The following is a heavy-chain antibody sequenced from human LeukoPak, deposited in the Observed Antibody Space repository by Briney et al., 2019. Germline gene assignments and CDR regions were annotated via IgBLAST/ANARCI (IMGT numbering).Heavy chain of an antibody. J-gene: IGHJ6*03. V-gene: IGHV3-48*03. D-gene: IGHD2-2*02. CDR3: ARDLLGYNYHYMDV. CDR2: ISDSSGSI. CDR1: GFTFSSYE. Sequence: PGGSLRLSCAASGFTFSSYEMNWVRQAPGKGLEWVSFISDSSGSIYYADSVKGRFTISRDNAKNSLYLQMNSLRAEDTAVYYCARDLLGYNYHYMDVWGKGTTVTVSS.